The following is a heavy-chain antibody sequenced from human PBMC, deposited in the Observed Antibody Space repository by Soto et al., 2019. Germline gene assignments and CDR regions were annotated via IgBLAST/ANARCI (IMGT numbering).Heavy chain of an antibody. CDR1: GYTFTSYG. J-gene: IGHJ5*02. V-gene: IGHV1-18*01. D-gene: IGHD2-15*01. CDR3: ARDGCSGGSCSVGNNWFDP. CDR2: ISAYNGNT. Sequence: QVQLVQSGAEVKKPGASVKVSCKASGYTFTSYGISWVRQAPGQGLEWMGWISAYNGNTNYAQKLQGRVTMTTDTSTSTANMKLRSLRSDDTAVYYCARDGCSGGSCSVGNNWFDPWGQGTLVTVSS.